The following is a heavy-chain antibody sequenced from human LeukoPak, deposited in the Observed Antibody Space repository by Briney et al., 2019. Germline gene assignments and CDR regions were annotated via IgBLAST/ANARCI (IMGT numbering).Heavy chain of an antibody. D-gene: IGHD6-19*01. CDR3: ASNGLHSSGWYLGVDWFDP. CDR2: IYHSGST. Sequence: SETLSLTCTVSGYSISSGYYWGWIRQPPGKGLEWIGSIYHSGSTYYNPSLKSRVTISLDTSKNQFSLKLSSVTAADTAVYYCASNGLHSSGWYLGVDWFDPWGQGTLVTVSS. CDR1: GYSISSGYY. V-gene: IGHV4-38-2*02. J-gene: IGHJ5*02.